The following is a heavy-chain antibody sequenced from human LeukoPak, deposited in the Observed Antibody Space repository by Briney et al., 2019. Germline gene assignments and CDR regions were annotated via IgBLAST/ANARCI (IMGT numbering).Heavy chain of an antibody. J-gene: IGHJ4*02. CDR3: ARDPGYSRPSSYGYFDH. CDR1: GFTFSAYS. V-gene: IGHV3-48*02. D-gene: IGHD1-26*01. CDR2: ITSSSDSI. Sequence: GGSLRLSCATSGFTFSAYSMIWVRQTPGKGLECLSYITSSSDSIHYADSVRGRFTVSRDNAKNSLYLQMNSLRDEDTAVYYCARDPGYSRPSSYGYFDHWGQGTLATVSS.